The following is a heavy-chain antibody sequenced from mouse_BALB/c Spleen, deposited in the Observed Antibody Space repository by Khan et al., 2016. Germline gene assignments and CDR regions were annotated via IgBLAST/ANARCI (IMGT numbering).Heavy chain of an antibody. D-gene: IGHD2-10*01. CDR3: ARPYYGNYAWFAY. J-gene: IGHJ3*01. CDR2: IDPENGNT. Sequence: VQLQQSGAELVRPGALVTLSCKASGFNIKDYYMHWVKQRPEKGLEWIGWIDPENGNTIYDPKFQGKASITADTSSNTAYLQLSSLTSEYTAAYYCARPYYGNYAWFAYWGQGTLVTVSA. CDR1: GFNIKDYY. V-gene: IGHV14-1*02.